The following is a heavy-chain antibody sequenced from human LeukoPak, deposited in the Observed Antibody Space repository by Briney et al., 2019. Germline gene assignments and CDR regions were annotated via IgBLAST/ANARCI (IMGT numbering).Heavy chain of an antibody. CDR2: INPNSGGT. CDR1: GYTFTGYY. D-gene: IGHD3-3*01. CDR3: ARGDYDFWSGYYYYFDY. Sequence: GASVKVSCKASGYTFTGYYMHWVRQAPGQGLEWMGWINPNSGGTNYAQKFQGRVTMTRDMSISTAYMELSRLRSDDTAVYYCARGDYDFWSGYYYYFDYWGQGTLVTVSS. J-gene: IGHJ4*02. V-gene: IGHV1-2*02.